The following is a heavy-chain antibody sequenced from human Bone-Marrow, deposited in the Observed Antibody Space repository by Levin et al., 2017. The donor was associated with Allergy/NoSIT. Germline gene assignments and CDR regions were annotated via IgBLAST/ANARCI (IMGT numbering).Heavy chain of an antibody. Sequence: EASVKVSCAASGFTFSDSWMVWVRQVPGKGLEWVATIKRDATEEFYLDSVKGRFTISRDNAKDSLYLQINSLRVEDTAVYYCARAQRQLESGRRIAWKKQFFSYFYMDVWGKGTTVTVSS. CDR2: IKRDATEE. V-gene: IGHV3-7*04. J-gene: IGHJ6*03. CDR3: ARAQRQLESGRRIAWKKQFFSYFYMDV. CDR1: GFTFSDSW. D-gene: IGHD6-13*01.